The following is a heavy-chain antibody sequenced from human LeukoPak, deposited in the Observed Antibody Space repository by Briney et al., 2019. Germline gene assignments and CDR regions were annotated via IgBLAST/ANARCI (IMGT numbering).Heavy chain of an antibody. Sequence: GASVKVSCKAFGYTFTRYYMDWVRQAPGQGPEWMGVIYSSGGSTIYAQKFQGRVTLTRDLSTNTDYLELRSLRSEDTAVYFFCRNNSVRAEAWCCNTWGQGTLVTVSS. D-gene: IGHD2-2*01. CDR2: IYSSGGST. CDR3: CRNNSVRAEAWCCNT. V-gene: IGHV1-46*01. J-gene: IGHJ5*02. CDR1: GYTFTRYY.